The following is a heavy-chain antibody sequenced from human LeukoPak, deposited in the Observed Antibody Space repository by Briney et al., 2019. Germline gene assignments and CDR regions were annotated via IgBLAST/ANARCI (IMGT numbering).Heavy chain of an antibody. CDR3: AVAATPVLNPSAEYFQH. V-gene: IGHV1-69*02. CDR2: IIPILGIA. J-gene: IGHJ1*01. Sequence: GASVKVSCKASGGTFSSYTISWVRQAPRQGLEWMGRIIPILGIANYAQKFQGRVTITADKSTSTAYMELSSLRSEDTAVYYCAVAATPVLNPSAEYFQHWGQGTLVTVSS. D-gene: IGHD2-15*01. CDR1: GGTFSSYT.